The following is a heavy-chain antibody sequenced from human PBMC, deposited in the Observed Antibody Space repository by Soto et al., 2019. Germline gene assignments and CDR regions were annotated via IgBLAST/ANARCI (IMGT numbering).Heavy chain of an antibody. J-gene: IGHJ4*02. V-gene: IGHV1-3*01. CDR3: AREGSKLWLPDY. Sequence: GASVKVSCKTSGYTFSSYAMHWVRQAPGQRLEWMGWINAGNGNTKYSQKFQGRVTITRDTSASTAYMELSSLRSEDTAVYYCAREGSKLWLPDYWGQGTLVTVS. CDR1: GYTFSSYA. D-gene: IGHD5-18*01. CDR2: INAGNGNT.